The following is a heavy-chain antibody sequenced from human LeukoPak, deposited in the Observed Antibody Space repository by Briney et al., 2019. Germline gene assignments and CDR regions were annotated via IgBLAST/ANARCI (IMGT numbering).Heavy chain of an antibody. D-gene: IGHD5-18*01. CDR1: GYTFTSYG. CDR3: ARPGGSGYSYGYDDY. V-gene: IGHV1-18*01. J-gene: IGHJ4*02. CDR2: ISAYNGNT. Sequence: ASVKVSCEASGYTFTSYGISWVRQAPGQGLEWMGWISAYNGNTNYAQKLQGRVTMTTDTSTSTAYMELRSLRSDDTAVYYCARPGGSGYSYGYDDYWGQGTLVTVSS.